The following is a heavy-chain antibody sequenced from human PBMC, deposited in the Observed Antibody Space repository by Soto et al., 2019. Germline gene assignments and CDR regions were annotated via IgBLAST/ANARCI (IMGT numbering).Heavy chain of an antibody. CDR2: IYPGDSDT. J-gene: IGHJ6*02. CDR3: ARGRTDYGDYVEAYYYGMDV. V-gene: IGHV5-51*01. CDR1: GYSFTSYW. Sequence: GESLKISCKGSGYSFTSYWIGWVRQMPGKGLEWMGIIYPGDSDTRYSPSFQGQVTISADKSISTAYLQWCSLKASDTAMYYCARGRTDYGDYVEAYYYGMDVCGQGTTVTVSS. D-gene: IGHD4-17*01.